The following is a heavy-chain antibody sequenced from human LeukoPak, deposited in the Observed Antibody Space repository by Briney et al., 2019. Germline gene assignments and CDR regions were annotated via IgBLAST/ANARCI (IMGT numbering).Heavy chain of an antibody. CDR2: IYPGDSDT. CDR3: GRSRVRGVISPVNY. D-gene: IGHD3-10*01. J-gene: IGHJ4*02. Sequence: GESLKISCKGSGYSFTSHWIGWVRQMPGKGLEWMGIIYPGDSDTRYSPSFEGQVTISADKSISTAYLQWSSLKASDTAMYYCGRSRVRGVISPVNYWGQGTLVTVSS. CDR1: GYSFTSHW. V-gene: IGHV5-51*01.